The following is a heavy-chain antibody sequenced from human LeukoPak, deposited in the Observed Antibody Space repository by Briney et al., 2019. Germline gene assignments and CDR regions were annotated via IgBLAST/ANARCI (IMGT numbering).Heavy chain of an antibody. CDR2: ISGGGGNT. Sequence: GGSLRLSCAASGFTFRSFAMNWVRQAPGKGLEWVSGISGGGGNTNYADSVKGRFTTSRDNSKNTLYLQMNSLRAEDTAVYYCAKDLSSSWYLDYYYGMDVWSQGTTVTVSS. CDR3: AKDLSSSWYLDYYYGMDV. D-gene: IGHD6-13*01. V-gene: IGHV3-23*01. J-gene: IGHJ6*02. CDR1: GFTFRSFA.